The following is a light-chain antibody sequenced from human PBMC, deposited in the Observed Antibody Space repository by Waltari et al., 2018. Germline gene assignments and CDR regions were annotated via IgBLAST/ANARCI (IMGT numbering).Light chain of an antibody. CDR1: QSIVVW. CDR2: KAS. CDR3: QQYGSSPRT. V-gene: IGKV1-5*03. J-gene: IGKJ2*01. Sequence: DIQVTQSPSTLSASVGDRVTITCRASQSIVVWLAWYQQKPGKAPRLLIYKASYLESGVPSRFSGSGSGTEFTLTISRLEPEDFAVYYCQQYGSSPRTFGQGTKLEIK.